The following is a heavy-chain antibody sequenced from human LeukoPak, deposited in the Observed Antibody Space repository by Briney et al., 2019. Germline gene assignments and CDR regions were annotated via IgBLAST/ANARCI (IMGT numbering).Heavy chain of an antibody. J-gene: IGHJ4*02. V-gene: IGHV4-38-2*02. D-gene: IGHD6-19*01. CDR2: IYHSGST. Sequence: SETLSLTCTVSGYSISSGYYWGWIRQPPGKGLEWIGSIYHSGSTYYNPSLKSRVTISVDTSKNQFSLKLSSVTAADTAVYYCARVLLRGIAVAGEFGYWGQGTLVTVSS. CDR1: GYSISSGYY. CDR3: ARVLLRGIAVAGEFGY.